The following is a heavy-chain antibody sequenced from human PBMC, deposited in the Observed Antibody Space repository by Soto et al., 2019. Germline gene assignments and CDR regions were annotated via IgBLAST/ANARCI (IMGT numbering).Heavy chain of an antibody. Sequence: QVQLVQSGAEVKKPGASVKVSCKTFGYSFTVYGISWVRQAPGQGLEWMGWMSTYTGDTNYARKFRGRVTMTTDISTSTASMELRSLTSDDTAVYYGARDPGGATGFDPWGQGTPVIVST. CDR1: GYSFTVYG. J-gene: IGHJ5*02. D-gene: IGHD1-1*01. CDR2: MSTYTGDT. CDR3: ARDPGGATGFDP. V-gene: IGHV1-18*01.